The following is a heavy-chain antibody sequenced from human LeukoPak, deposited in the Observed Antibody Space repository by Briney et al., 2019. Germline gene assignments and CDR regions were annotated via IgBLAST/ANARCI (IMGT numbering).Heavy chain of an antibody. CDR2: FDPEDGET. J-gene: IGHJ6*04. CDR1: GYTLTELS. Sequence: ASVKVSCKVSGYTLTELSMHWVRQAPGKGLEWMGGFDPEDGETIYAQKFQGRVTMTEDTSTDTAYMELSSLRSEDTAVYYCATEHRGAPPYYYSGMDVWGKGPTVTVPS. D-gene: IGHD2-21*01. CDR3: ATEHRGAPPYYYSGMDV. V-gene: IGHV1-24*01.